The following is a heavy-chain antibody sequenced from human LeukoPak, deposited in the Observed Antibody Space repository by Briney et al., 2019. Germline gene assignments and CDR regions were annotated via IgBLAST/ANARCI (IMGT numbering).Heavy chain of an antibody. J-gene: IGHJ4*02. Sequence: GASVKVSCKASGYTFTGYYMHWVQQAPGQGLEWMGWINPNSGGTNYAQKFQGRVTMTRDTSISTAYMELSRLRSDDTAVYYCAREYYDFWSGYYSAWGQGTLVTVSS. CDR2: INPNSGGT. V-gene: IGHV1-2*02. CDR3: AREYYDFWSGYYSA. CDR1: GYTFTGYY. D-gene: IGHD3-3*01.